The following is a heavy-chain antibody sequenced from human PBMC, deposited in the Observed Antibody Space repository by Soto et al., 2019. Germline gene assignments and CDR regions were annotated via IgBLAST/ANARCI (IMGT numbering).Heavy chain of an antibody. CDR3: ATEGIAAAGIENWFDP. V-gene: IGHV1-24*01. D-gene: IGHD6-13*01. CDR2: FDPEDGET. Sequence: ASVKPSSKVSRDTLTDLSMHCVRQAPRKGLEWMGGFDPEDGETIYAQKFQGRVTMTEDTSTDTAYMELSSLRSEDTAVYYCATEGIAAAGIENWFDPWGQGTLVTVSS. CDR1: RDTLTDLS. J-gene: IGHJ5*02.